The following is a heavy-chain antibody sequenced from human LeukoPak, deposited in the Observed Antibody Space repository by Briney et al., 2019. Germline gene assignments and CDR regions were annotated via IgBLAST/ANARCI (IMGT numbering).Heavy chain of an antibody. D-gene: IGHD7-27*01. V-gene: IGHV3-74*01. Sequence: GGSLRLSCTVSGFTLSNDWMHWVRQAPGKGLVWVSRINIDGSAADYADSVKGRFTISRDNAKNTLYLQMNSLRVEDTAVYHCLRAPSSNWAYDHWGQGTLVTVSS. CDR2: INIDGSAA. CDR1: GFTLSNDW. CDR3: LRAPSSNWAYDH. J-gene: IGHJ4*02.